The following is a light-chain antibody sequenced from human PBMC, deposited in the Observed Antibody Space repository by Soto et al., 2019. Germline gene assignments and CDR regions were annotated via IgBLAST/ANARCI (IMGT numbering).Light chain of an antibody. CDR2: AAS. V-gene: IGKV1-39*01. J-gene: IGKJ1*01. CDR3: QQSYSTWT. Sequence: DLQMTQSPSSLSASVGDRVTITCRASQTISSHLNWYQQKQGKAPKALIYAASSLHSGVPSRFSGSGSGTDFTLTISSLQPEDFATYYCQQSYSTWTFGQGTKVDIK. CDR1: QTISSH.